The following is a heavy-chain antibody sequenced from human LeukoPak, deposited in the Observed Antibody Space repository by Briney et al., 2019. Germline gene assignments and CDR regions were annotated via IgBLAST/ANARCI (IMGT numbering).Heavy chain of an antibody. Sequence: GGSLRLSCAASGFTFSSYSMNWVRQAPGKGLEWVSSISSSSSYIYYADSVKGRFTISRDNAKNSLYLQVNSLRAEDTAVYYCARKILAGGGGGGYFDLWGRGTLVTVSS. D-gene: IGHD3-3*02. V-gene: IGHV3-21*01. J-gene: IGHJ2*01. CDR1: GFTFSSYS. CDR3: ARKILAGGGGGGYFDL. CDR2: ISSSSSYI.